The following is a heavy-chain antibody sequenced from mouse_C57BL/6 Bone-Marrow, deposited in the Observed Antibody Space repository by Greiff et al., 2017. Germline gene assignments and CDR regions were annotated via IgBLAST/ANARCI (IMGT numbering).Heavy chain of an antibody. CDR2: IYPRSGNT. D-gene: IGHD1-1*01. V-gene: IGHV1-81*01. CDR1: GYTFTSYG. CDR3: ARTMDYGSSYRFAY. Sequence: QVQLQQSGAELARPGASVKLSCKASGYTFTSYGTSWVKQRTGQGLEWIGEIYPRSGNTYYNEKFKGKATLTADKSSSTAYMELRSLTSEDSAVYFCARTMDYGSSYRFAYWGQGTLVTVSA. J-gene: IGHJ3*01.